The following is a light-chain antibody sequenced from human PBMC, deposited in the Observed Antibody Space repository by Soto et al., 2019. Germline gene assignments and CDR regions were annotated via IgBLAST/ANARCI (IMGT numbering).Light chain of an antibody. J-gene: IGKJ1*01. CDR1: QSISSW. CDR3: QQYNSYSP. Sequence: DIQMPQSPSTLSASVGDSVTITCRARQSISSWLAWYQHKPGKAPKLLIYDASSLERGVPSRFSGSGSGTEFPLTISRLQPDDFASYYCQQYNSYSPFGQGTKVEIK. CDR2: DAS. V-gene: IGKV1-5*01.